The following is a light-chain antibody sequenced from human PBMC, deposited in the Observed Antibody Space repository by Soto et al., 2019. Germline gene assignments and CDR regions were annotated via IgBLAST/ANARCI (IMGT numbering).Light chain of an antibody. J-gene: IGLJ1*01. CDR2: DVS. CDR3: SSYTTSSTYV. V-gene: IGLV2-18*02. Sequence: QSALTQPPSVSGSPGQSVAISCTGTSSDVGSYDRVSWYQQPPGTAPKLMIYDVSNRPSGVPDRFSGSKSGNMASLTISGLQAEDEADYYCSSYTTSSTYVFGTGTKVXVL. CDR1: SSDVGSYDR.